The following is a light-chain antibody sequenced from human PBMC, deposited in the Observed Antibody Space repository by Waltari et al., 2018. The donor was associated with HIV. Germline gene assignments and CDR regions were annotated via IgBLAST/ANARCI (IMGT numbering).Light chain of an antibody. CDR3: MEGTYWPYT. Sequence: VVMTHSPLSLPVTLRQPASLSCRSNKSLVDRDANTYVNRIQQRPGQCPRCIMYKVAKRESGVPERFRGIGSGTDLTLKISRVEAEEFGIDNCMEGTYWPYTLGQGTKREIK. CDR2: KVA. CDR1: KSLVDRDANTY. V-gene: IGKV2-30*01. J-gene: IGKJ2*01.